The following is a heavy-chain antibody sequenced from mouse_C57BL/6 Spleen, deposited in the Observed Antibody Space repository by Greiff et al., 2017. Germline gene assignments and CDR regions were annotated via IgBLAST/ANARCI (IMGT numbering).Heavy chain of an antibody. V-gene: IGHV1-58*01. CDR2: IYIGNGYT. J-gene: IGHJ2*01. CDR3: ARHASPWCSREGYYVDY. Sequence: VPLQQSGAELVRPGSSVKMSCQTSGYPFTSYGLNWVKQRPGQGLEWIGYIYIGNGYTEYNEQFKGNATLTSDTSSSTAYMQLISLTSEDSAIYFCARHASPWCSREGYYVDYWGQGTTLTVSA. D-gene: IGHD1-1*01. CDR1: GYPFTSYG.